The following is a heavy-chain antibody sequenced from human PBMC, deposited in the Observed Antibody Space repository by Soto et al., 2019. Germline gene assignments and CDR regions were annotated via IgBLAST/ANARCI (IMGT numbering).Heavy chain of an antibody. CDR1: GFTFSSYA. D-gene: IGHD2-15*01. CDR2: ISGSGGST. Sequence: EVQLLESGGVLVQPGGSLRLSCAASGFTFSSYAMSWVRQAPGKGLEWVSAISGSGGSTYYADSVKGRFTISRDNSKNPLYLQMNSLRAEDTAVYYCAKGRGYCSGGSCYSLRGDYYGMDVWGQGTTVTVSS. CDR3: AKGRGYCSGGSCYSLRGDYYGMDV. V-gene: IGHV3-23*01. J-gene: IGHJ6*02.